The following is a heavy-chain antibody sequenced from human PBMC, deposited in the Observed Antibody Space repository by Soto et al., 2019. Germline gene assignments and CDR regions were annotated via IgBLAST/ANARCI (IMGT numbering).Heavy chain of an antibody. CDR3: ARDKGGLRGDFDY. Sequence: GGSLRLSCAASGFTVSSNYMSWVRQAPGKGLEWVSVIYSGGSTYYADSVKGRFTISRDNSKNTLYLQMNSLRAEDTAVYYCARDKGGLRGDFDYWCQGTLVTVSS. V-gene: IGHV3-66*02. CDR2: IYSGGST. J-gene: IGHJ4*02. D-gene: IGHD3-16*01. CDR1: GFTVSSNY.